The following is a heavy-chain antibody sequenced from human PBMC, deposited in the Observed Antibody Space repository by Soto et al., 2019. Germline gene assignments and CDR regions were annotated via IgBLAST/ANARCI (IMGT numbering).Heavy chain of an antibody. CDR3: AKNPGYYYDSTGYHFDY. J-gene: IGHJ4*02. Sequence: PGGSLRLSCEASGFIVSSSHMSWVRQAPGKGLEWVSVIYSGGSTYYADSVKGRFTISRDNSKNTLYLQMNSLRAEDTAVYYCAKNPGYYYDSTGYHFDYWGQGTLVTVSS. D-gene: IGHD3-22*01. CDR2: IYSGGST. CDR1: GFIVSSSH. V-gene: IGHV3-53*01.